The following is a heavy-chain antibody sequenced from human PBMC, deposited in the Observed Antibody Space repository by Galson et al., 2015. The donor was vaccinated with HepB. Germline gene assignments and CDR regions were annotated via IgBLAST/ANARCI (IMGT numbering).Heavy chain of an antibody. V-gene: IGHV1-69*13. D-gene: IGHD4-23*01. J-gene: IGHJ5*02. CDR2: IIPIFGTA. CDR1: GGTFSSYA. CDR3: ARGEIWDYGGKGGFTWFDP. Sequence: SVKVSCKASGGTFSSYAISWVRQAPGQGLEWMGGIIPIFGTANYAQKFQGRVTITADESTSTAYMELSSLRSEDTAVYYCARGEIWDYGGKGGFTWFDPWGQGTLVTVSS.